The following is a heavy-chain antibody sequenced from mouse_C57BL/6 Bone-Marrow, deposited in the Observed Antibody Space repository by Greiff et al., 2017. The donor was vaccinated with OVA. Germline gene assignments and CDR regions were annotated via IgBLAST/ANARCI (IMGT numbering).Heavy chain of an antibody. J-gene: IGHJ2*01. CDR2: IDPNSGGT. Sequence: VQLQQPGAELVKPGASVKLSCKASGYTFTSYWMHWVKQRPGRGLEWIGRIDPNSGGTKYNEKFKSKATLTVDKPSSTAYMQLSSLTSEDSAVYYCARSDYGSSYGKLDYYFDYWGQGTTLTVSS. D-gene: IGHD1-1*01. CDR3: ARSDYGSSYGKLDYYFDY. CDR1: GYTFTSYW. V-gene: IGHV1-72*01.